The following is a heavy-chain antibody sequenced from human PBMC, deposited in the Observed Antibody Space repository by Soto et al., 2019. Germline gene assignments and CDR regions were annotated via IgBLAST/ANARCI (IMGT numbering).Heavy chain of an antibody. D-gene: IGHD3-9*01. CDR2: IYYSGST. CDR3: ARMDDILTGYTSFVY. V-gene: IGHV4-31*03. Sequence: QVQLQESGPGLVKPSQTLSLTCTVSGGSISSGGYYWSWIRQHPGKGLEWIGYIYYSGSTYYNPSLKSRVTITVDTSKNQSSLKLSPVTAAATAVYYCARMDDILTGYTSFVYWGQGTLVTVSS. CDR1: GGSISSGGYY. J-gene: IGHJ4*02.